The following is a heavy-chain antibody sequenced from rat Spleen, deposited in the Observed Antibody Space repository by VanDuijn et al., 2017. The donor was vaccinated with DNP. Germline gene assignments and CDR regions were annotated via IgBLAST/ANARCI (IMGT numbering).Heavy chain of an antibody. D-gene: IGHD1-5*01. CDR2: ISYTGST. V-gene: IGHV3-1*01. CDR3: ARWYNYFDY. J-gene: IGHJ2*01. CDR1: GYSITSTY. Sequence: EVQLQESGPGLVKPSQSLSLTCSVTGYSITSTYWGWIRKFPGNKMEWIGHISYTGSTTYSPSLKSRISITRDTSKNQFFLQLNSVTTEDTATYYCARWYNYFDYWGQGVMVTVSS.